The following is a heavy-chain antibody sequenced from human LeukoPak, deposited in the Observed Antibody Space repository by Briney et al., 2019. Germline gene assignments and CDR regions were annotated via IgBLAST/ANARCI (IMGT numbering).Heavy chain of an antibody. J-gene: IGHJ2*01. CDR2: IKHDGSEK. Sequence: GGSLRLSCAASGFTFSNYWMSWVRQAPGKGLDWVANIKHDGSEKYFADSVTGRFTISRDNARNSLYLQMNSLRPEDTAVYYCGKRVVLMAPYWYFDLWGRGTPVTASS. V-gene: IGHV3-7*01. CDR3: GKRVVLMAPYWYFDL. CDR1: GFTFSNYW. D-gene: IGHD2-21*01.